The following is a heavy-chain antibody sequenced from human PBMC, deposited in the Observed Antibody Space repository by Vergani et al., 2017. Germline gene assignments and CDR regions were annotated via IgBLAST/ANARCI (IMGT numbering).Heavy chain of an antibody. J-gene: IGHJ6*03. CDR1: GGTFSSYA. D-gene: IGHD6-13*01. Sequence: QVQLVQSGAEVKKPGSSVKVSCKASGGTFSSYAISWVRQAPGQGLEWMGGIIPIFGTANYAQKFQGRVTITADESTSTTYMELSSLRSEDTAVYYCAGEGAAASLNYYYYDMDVWGKGTTVTVSS. V-gene: IGHV1-69*13. CDR2: IIPIFGTA. CDR3: AGEGAAASLNYYYYDMDV.